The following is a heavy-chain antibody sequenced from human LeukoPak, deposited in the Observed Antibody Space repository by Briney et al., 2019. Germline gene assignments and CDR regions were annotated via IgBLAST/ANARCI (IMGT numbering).Heavy chain of an antibody. Sequence: GGSLRLSCAASGFRLSDFNMNWVRQAPGKGLEWVSSITKQSDYVYYADSVTGRFTISRDNAQNSLYLQVNSLRAEDTAVYYCARLGNWGGNAFDIWGQGTMVTVSS. CDR3: ARLGNWGGNAFDI. D-gene: IGHD7-27*01. V-gene: IGHV3-21*01. CDR2: ITKQSDYV. CDR1: GFRLSDFN. J-gene: IGHJ3*02.